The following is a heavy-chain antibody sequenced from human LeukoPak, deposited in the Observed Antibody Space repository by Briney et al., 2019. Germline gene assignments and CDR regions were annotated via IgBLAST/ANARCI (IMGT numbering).Heavy chain of an antibody. J-gene: IGHJ4*02. CDR3: AKGVDGSGWYYFDR. Sequence: GGSLRLSCAASGFTFSSYAMSWVRQAPGKGLEWVSAICGSGDITYYASSVKGRFTISRDNSKSTLYLQRSSLRVEDTAVYYCAKGVDGSGWYYFDRWGQGTLVTVSS. D-gene: IGHD6-19*01. CDR2: ICGSGDIT. V-gene: IGHV3-23*01. CDR1: GFTFSSYA.